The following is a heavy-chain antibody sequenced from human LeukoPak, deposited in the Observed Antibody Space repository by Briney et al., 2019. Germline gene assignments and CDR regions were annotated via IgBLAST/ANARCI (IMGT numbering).Heavy chain of an antibody. D-gene: IGHD4-17*01. CDR3: VADCYGDCID. Sequence: GTSVKVSCKASGFIFSSSAAQWVRLARGQRLEWIGWIVVGSGNTNYAQNFQERVTITRDMSTSTAYMELSSLRSEDTAVYYCVADCYGDCIDWGQGTLVTVSS. CDR1: GFIFSSSA. CDR2: IVVGSGNT. V-gene: IGHV1-58*01. J-gene: IGHJ4*02.